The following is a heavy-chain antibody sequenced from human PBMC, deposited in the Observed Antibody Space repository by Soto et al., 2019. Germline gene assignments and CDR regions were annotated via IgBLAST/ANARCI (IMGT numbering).Heavy chain of an antibody. CDR1: GGSFSGYY. V-gene: IGHV4-34*01. J-gene: IGHJ3*02. Sequence: PSETLSLTCAVYGGSFSGYYWSWIRQPPGKGLEWIGEINHSGSTNYNPSLKSRVTISVDTSKNQFSLKLSSVTAADTAGYYCARGPLDHAFDIWGQGTMVTVSS. D-gene: IGHD3-9*01. CDR3: ARGPLDHAFDI. CDR2: INHSGST.